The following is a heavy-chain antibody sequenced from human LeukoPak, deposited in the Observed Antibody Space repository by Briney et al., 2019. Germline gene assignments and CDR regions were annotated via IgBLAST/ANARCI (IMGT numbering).Heavy chain of an antibody. V-gene: IGHV1-2*06. D-gene: IGHD3-22*01. CDR3: ARVYYDSSDYPIFDY. J-gene: IGHJ4*02. CDR2: INPNSGGT. Sequence: ASVKVSCQASRYTFTGYFIHWVRQAPGQGLEWVGRINPNSGGTNFAQKFQGRVTMTRDTSVTTAYMELNRLRSDGTAVYYCARVYYDSSDYPIFDYWGQGTLVTVSS. CDR1: RYTFTGYF.